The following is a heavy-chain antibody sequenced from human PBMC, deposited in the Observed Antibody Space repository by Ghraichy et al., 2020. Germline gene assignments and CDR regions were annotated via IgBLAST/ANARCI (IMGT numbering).Heavy chain of an antibody. J-gene: IGHJ4*02. CDR2: IYWNDDK. CDR1: GFSLSTSGVG. D-gene: IGHD3-16*02. V-gene: IGHV2-5*01. CDR3: AHAYYDYVWGSYRYTGRRAYYFDY. Sequence: SGPTLVKPTQTLTLTCTFSGFSLSTSGVGVGWIRQPPGKALEWLALIYWNDDKRYSPSLKSRLTITKDTSKNQVVLTMTNMDPVDTATYYCAHAYYDYVWGSYRYTGRRAYYFDYWGQGTLVTVSS.